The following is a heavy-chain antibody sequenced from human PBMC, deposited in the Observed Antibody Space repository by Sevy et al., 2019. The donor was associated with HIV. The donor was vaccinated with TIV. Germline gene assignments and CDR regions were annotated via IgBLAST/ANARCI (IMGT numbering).Heavy chain of an antibody. V-gene: IGHV4-38-2*02. Sequence: SETLSLTCAVSGYSISSGYYWGWIRQPPGKGLERIGSIYHSGSTYYNPSLRSRVTISVDTSKNQFSLKLSSVTAADTAVYYCARDAILLWFGELLNWFDPWGQGTLVTVSS. CDR1: GYSISSGYY. D-gene: IGHD3-10*01. J-gene: IGHJ5*02. CDR3: ARDAILLWFGELLNWFDP. CDR2: IYHSGST.